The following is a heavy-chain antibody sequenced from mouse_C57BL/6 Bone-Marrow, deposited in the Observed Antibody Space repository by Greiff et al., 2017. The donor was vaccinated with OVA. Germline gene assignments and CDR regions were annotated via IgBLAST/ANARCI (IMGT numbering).Heavy chain of an antibody. D-gene: IGHD2-4*01. CDR2: IYPRSGNT. Sequence: QVQLQQSGAELARPGASVKLSCKASGYTFTSYGISWVKQRTGQGLEWIGEIYPRSGNTYYNEKFKGKATLNADKSSSTAYMELRSLTSEDSAVYFCARSEDDYDLYAMDYWGQGTSVTVSS. CDR3: ARSEDDYDLYAMDY. CDR1: GYTFTSYG. V-gene: IGHV1-81*01. J-gene: IGHJ4*01.